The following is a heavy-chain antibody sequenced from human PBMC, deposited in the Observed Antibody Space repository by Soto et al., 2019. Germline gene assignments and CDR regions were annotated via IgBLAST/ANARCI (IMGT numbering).Heavy chain of an antibody. CDR1: GGTFSSFL. V-gene: IGHV1-69*01. CDR2: IIPIFGRA. J-gene: IGHJ6*02. D-gene: IGHD2-8*02. Sequence: QVQLVQSGAEVKTPGSSVTVSCKASGGTFSSFLMGWVRQPPGQGPEWMGGIIPIFGRANYAQKFKGRVTITADASTSTLYMNLSGLKSEDTAVYYCILDCTSVRCYGYLGVDVWGQGTTVTVSS. CDR3: ILDCTSVRCYGYLGVDV.